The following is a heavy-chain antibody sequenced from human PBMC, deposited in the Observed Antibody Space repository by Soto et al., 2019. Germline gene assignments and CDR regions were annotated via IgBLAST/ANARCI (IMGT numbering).Heavy chain of an antibody. CDR2: IIPIFGTA. CDR3: AMPGCISTSCYLSGYDLHNRPFDF. Sequence: AASVKVSCKASGGTFSSYAISWVRQAPGQGLEWMGGIIPIFGTANYAQKFQGRVTITADESTSTAYMELSSLRSEDTAVYYCAMPGCISTSCYLSGYDLHNRPFDFWGQGTLVTVSS. J-gene: IGHJ4*02. V-gene: IGHV1-69*13. D-gene: IGHD2-2*01. CDR1: GGTFSSYA.